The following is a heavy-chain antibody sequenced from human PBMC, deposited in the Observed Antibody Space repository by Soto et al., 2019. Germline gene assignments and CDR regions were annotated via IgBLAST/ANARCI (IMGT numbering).Heavy chain of an antibody. CDR2: IDPSYSYT. D-gene: IGHD2-15*01. Sequence: EVQLVQSGAEVKKPGESLRISCKGSGYSFTSYWISWVRQMPGKGLEWMGRIDPSYSYTNYSPSFQGHVTISADKSISTAYLQWSSLKASDTAMYYCASGIVVVVAATLSYYYYGMDVWGQGTTVTVSS. J-gene: IGHJ6*02. CDR3: ASGIVVVVAATLSYYYYGMDV. CDR1: GYSFTSYW. V-gene: IGHV5-10-1*03.